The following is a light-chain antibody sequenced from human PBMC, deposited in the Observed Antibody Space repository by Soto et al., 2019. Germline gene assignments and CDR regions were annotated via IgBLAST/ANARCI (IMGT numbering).Light chain of an antibody. Sequence: QSALTQPASVSGSPGQSITISCTGTSTDVGGYNFVSWYQQHPGKAPKLMIYDVSIRPSGISNRFAGSKSGNTASLTISGLQAEDEADYYCSSYTTTSTRVVLGGGTKVTVL. CDR2: DVS. CDR3: SSYTTTSTRVV. J-gene: IGLJ2*01. V-gene: IGLV2-14*03. CDR1: STDVGGYNF.